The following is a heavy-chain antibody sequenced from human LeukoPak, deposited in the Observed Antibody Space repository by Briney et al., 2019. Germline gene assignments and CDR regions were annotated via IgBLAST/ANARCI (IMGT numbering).Heavy chain of an antibody. CDR3: ARPAGYYYDSSGALRSYYYMDV. CDR2: MNPNSGNT. D-gene: IGHD3-22*01. V-gene: IGHV1-8*01. J-gene: IGHJ6*03. CDR1: GYTFTSYD. Sequence: VASVKVSCTASGYTFTSYDINWVRQATGPGLEWMGWMNPNSGNTGYAQKFQGRVTMTRNTSISTAYMELSSLRSEDTAVYYRARPAGYYYDSSGALRSYYYMDVWGKGTTVTVSS.